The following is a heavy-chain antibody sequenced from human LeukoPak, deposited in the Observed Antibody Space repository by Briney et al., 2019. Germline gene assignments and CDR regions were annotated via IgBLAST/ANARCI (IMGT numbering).Heavy chain of an antibody. V-gene: IGHV3-7*01. CDR2: IKQDGRAK. CDR1: GFTVSSFW. CDR3: ARGSTAAANFDY. D-gene: IGHD2-2*01. J-gene: IGHJ4*02. Sequence: GGSPRLSCAASGFTVSSFWMSWVRQAPGKGLEWVANIKQDGRAKDYVDSVKGRFTISRDNAKNSLYLQMNSLRAEDTAVYYCARGSTAAANFDYWGQGTLVTVSS.